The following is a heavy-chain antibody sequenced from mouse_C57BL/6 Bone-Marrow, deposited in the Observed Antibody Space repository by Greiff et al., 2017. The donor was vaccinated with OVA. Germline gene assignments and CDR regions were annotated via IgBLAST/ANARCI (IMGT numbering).Heavy chain of an antibody. V-gene: IGHV14-4*01. D-gene: IGHD2-5*01. J-gene: IGHJ4*01. Sequence: VQLQQSGAELVRPGASVKLSCTASGFNIKDDYMHWVKQRPEQGLEWIGWIDPENGDTEYASKFQGKATITADTSSNTAYLQLSSLTSEDPAVYSCTTSADYSNFGYAMDYWGQGTSVTVSS. CDR3: TTSADYSNFGYAMDY. CDR2: IDPENGDT. CDR1: GFNIKDDY.